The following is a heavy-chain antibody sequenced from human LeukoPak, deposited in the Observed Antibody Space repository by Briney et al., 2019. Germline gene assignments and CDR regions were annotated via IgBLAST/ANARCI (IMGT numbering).Heavy chain of an antibody. CDR1: GITLSNYG. V-gene: IGHV3-23*01. Sequence: GGSLRLSCAVSGITLSNYGMAWVRQAPGKGLEWVASLSASGGETSYADSVRGRFTISRDNAKNTLYLQMNSLRAEDTAVYFCAKRGVVIRVILVGFHKEAYYFDSWGQGVLVTVSS. CDR3: AKRGVVIRVILVGFHKEAYYFDS. CDR2: LSASGGET. J-gene: IGHJ4*02. D-gene: IGHD3-22*01.